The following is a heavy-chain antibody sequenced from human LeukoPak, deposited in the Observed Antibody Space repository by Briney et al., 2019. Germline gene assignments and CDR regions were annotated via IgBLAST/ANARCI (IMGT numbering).Heavy chain of an antibody. CDR3: ARDVATVTTLNWFDP. Sequence: ASVKASCKASGYTFTSYGISWVRQAPGQGLEWMGWISAYNGNTNYAQKLQGRVTMTTDTSTSTAYMELRSLRSDDTAVYYCARDVATVTTLNWFDPWGQGTLVTVSS. J-gene: IGHJ5*02. D-gene: IGHD4-17*01. CDR1: GYTFTSYG. V-gene: IGHV1-18*04. CDR2: ISAYNGNT.